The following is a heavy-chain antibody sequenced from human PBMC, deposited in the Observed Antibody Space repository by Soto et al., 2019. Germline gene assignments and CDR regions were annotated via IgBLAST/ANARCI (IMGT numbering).Heavy chain of an antibody. CDR2: IYPGDSDT. CDR1: GYSFTSYW. CDR3: ARLHPPPGAGRHDY. J-gene: IGHJ4*02. V-gene: IGHV5-51*01. D-gene: IGHD6-19*01. Sequence: GESLKISCKGSGYSFTSYWIGWLRQMPGKGLDWMGIIYPGDSDTRYSPSFQGQVTISADKSISTASLQWSSLKASDTAMYYCARLHPPPGAGRHDYGGQGTLVTVYS.